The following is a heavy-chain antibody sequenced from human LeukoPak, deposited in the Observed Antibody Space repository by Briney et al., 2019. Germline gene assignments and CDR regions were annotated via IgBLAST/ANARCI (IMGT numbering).Heavy chain of an antibody. CDR2: ISAYNGNN. J-gene: IGHJ6*02. Sequence: GASVKVSCKASGYTFTSSHLNWVRQAPGQELEWMGWISAYNGNNNYAQKLQGRVTMTTDTSTRTAYMELRSLRSDDTAVYYCARGRLMTVTSPYYYYYYGMDVWGQGTTVTVSS. CDR3: ARGRLMTVTSPYYYYYYGMDV. D-gene: IGHD4-17*01. CDR1: GYTFTSSH. V-gene: IGHV1-18*01.